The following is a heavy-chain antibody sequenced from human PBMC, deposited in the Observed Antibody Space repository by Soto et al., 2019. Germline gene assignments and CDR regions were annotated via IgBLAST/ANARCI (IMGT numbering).Heavy chain of an antibody. CDR2: IYYSGST. CDR3: ARLRSGSYYTPEYFQH. CDR1: GGSISSSSYY. Sequence: QLQLQESGPGLVKPSETLSLTCTVSGGSISSSSYYWGWIRQPPGKGLEGIGRIYYSGSTYYNPSLKSRVTISVDTSKNQFSLKLSSVTAADTAVYYCARLRSGSYYTPEYFQHWGQGTLVTVSS. D-gene: IGHD1-26*01. J-gene: IGHJ1*01. V-gene: IGHV4-39*01.